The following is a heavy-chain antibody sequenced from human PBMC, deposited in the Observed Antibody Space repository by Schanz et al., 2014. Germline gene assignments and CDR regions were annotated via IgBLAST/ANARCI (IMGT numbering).Heavy chain of an antibody. D-gene: IGHD3-9*01. J-gene: IGHJ4*02. Sequence: QVQVVQSGAELKKPGASVRVSCKASGYTFTTYAMSWVRQAPGQGLEWVGWISVYTGNTKYGQKVQGRVTMTADTSTSTAYMELRSLRSDDTAVYYCARDAADFYDILTEEDYWGQGTLGTVSS. CDR1: GYTFTTYA. V-gene: IGHV1-18*01. CDR2: ISVYTGNT. CDR3: ARDAADFYDILTEEDY.